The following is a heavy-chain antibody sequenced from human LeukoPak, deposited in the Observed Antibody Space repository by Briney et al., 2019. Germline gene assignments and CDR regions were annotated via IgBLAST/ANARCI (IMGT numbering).Heavy chain of an antibody. Sequence: ASVKVSCKASAYTFTDYYIHWVRQAPRQGLEWMGRIYPNSGDTKYAQKFQDRVTMTRDTSISTGYMELRSLRSDDTAVYYCARGGDFWSTYHPPDYWGQGTLVTVSP. D-gene: IGHD3-3*01. J-gene: IGHJ4*02. CDR3: ARGGDFWSTYHPPDY. CDR2: IYPNSGDT. CDR1: AYTFTDYY. V-gene: IGHV1-2*06.